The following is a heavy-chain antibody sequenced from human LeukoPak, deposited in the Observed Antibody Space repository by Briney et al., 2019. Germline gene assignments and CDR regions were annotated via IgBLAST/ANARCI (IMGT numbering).Heavy chain of an antibody. Sequence: ASVKVSCKASGYTFTSYGISWVRQAPGQGLEWMGWISAYNGNTNYAQKFQGRVTMTRNTSISTAYMELSSLRSEDTAVYYCARVKTEWELLEVDYWGQGTLVTVSS. J-gene: IGHJ4*02. CDR3: ARVKTEWELLEVDY. V-gene: IGHV1-18*01. D-gene: IGHD1-26*01. CDR2: ISAYNGNT. CDR1: GYTFTSYG.